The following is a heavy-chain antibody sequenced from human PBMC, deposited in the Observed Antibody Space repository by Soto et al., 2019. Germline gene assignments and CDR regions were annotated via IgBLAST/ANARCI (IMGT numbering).Heavy chain of an antibody. CDR3: AREGRVVGATD. CDR2: IHSDGSST. D-gene: IGHD1-26*01. CDR1: GFTFSSYC. V-gene: IGHV3-74*01. Sequence: EVQLVESGGGLVQPGGSLRLSCAASGFTFSSYCMHWVRQAPGKGLVWVSRIHSDGSSTHYADSVKGRFTISRDNAKNTLYLQINSLRAEDTAVYYCAREGRVVGATDWGQGTLVTVSS. J-gene: IGHJ4*02.